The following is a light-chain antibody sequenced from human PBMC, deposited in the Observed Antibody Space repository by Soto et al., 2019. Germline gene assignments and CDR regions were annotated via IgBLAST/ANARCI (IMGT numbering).Light chain of an antibody. J-gene: IGLJ2*01. V-gene: IGLV1-51*01. CDR2: DNT. CDR3: ATWDSSLSVVL. CDR1: SSNIETNY. Sequence: QSVLTQPPSASGTPGQRVTVSCSGSSSNIETNYVAWYQHLPGAAPKLLIYDNTHRPSGIPDRFSGSKSGTSATLGITGLQTGDEADYYCATWDSSLSVVLFGGGTKLTVL.